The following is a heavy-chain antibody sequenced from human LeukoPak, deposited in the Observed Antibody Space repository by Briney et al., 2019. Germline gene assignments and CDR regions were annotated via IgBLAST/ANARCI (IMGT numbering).Heavy chain of an antibody. D-gene: IGHD5-12*01. J-gene: IGHJ6*03. CDR3: ARAGEGGYSGYDYYYHYYMDV. V-gene: IGHV4-38-2*01. CDR1: GYSISSGYY. CDR2: IYHSGST. Sequence: PSETLSLTCAVSGYSISSGYYWGWIRPPPGKGLEWIGNIYHSGSTYYNPSLKSRVTISVDTSKNQFSLKLSSVTAADTAVYYCARAGEGGYSGYDYYYHYYMDVWGKGTTVTVSS.